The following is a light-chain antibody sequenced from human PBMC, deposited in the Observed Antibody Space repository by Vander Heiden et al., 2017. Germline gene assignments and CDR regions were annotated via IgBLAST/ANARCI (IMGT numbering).Light chain of an antibody. CDR3: RAWDSSTVV. V-gene: IGLV3-1*01. J-gene: IGLJ2*01. CDR1: KLGDKD. CDR2: QDG. Sequence: SYELTQPLPVLVSPGRTASSTCSGDKLGDKDACWYQQEPGQSAVLVIYQDGKQPSGIPERFSGSNTGNTATLTNSGNQAMDEADYYCRAWDSSTVVFGGGTKLTVL.